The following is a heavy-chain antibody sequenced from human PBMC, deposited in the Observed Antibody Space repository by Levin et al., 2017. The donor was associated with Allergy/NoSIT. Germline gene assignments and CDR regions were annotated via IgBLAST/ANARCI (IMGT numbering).Heavy chain of an antibody. CDR3: ARHLVEYIGVAGTGGNWFDP. CDR1: GGSISSSSYY. CDR2: IYYSGST. V-gene: IGHV4-39*01. Sequence: PSETLSLTCTVSGGSISSSSYYWGWIRQPPGKGLEWIGSIYYSGSTYYNPSLKSRVTISVDTSKNQFSLKLSSVTAADTAVYYCARHLVEYIGVAGTGGNWFDPWGQGTLVTVSS. J-gene: IGHJ5*02. D-gene: IGHD6-19*01.